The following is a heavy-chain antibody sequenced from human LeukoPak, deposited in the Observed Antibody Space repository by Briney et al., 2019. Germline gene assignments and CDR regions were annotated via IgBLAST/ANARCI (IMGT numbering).Heavy chain of an antibody. V-gene: IGHV3-74*01. CDR3: ARERMVRGVIHFDY. D-gene: IGHD3-10*01. CDR2: INSDGSST. J-gene: IGHJ4*02. CDR1: GFIFSSYW. Sequence: GGSLRLSCAASGFIFSSYWMHWVRQAPGKGLVWVSRINSDGSSTTYADSVKGRFTISRDNAKNTLYLQMNSLRAEDTAVYNCARERMVRGVIHFDYWGQGTLVTVSS.